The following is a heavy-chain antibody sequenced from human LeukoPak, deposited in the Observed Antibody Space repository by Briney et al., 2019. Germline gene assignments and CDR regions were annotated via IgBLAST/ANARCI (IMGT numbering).Heavy chain of an antibody. J-gene: IGHJ3*02. V-gene: IGHV1-18*01. CDR2: ISAYNGNT. CDR1: GYTFTSYG. CDR3: ARTNDYYSSTSCSRKDAFDI. Sequence: ASVKVSCKASGYTFTSYGISWVRQAPGQGLEWMGWISAYNGNTNYAQKFQGRVTMTRDTSISTAYMELSRLRPDDTAVYYCARTNDYYSSTSCSRKDAFDIWGQGTMVTVSS. D-gene: IGHD2-2*01.